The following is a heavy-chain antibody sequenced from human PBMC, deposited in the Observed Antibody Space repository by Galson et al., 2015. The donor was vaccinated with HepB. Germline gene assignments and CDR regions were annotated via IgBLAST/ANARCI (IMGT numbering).Heavy chain of an antibody. D-gene: IGHD2-2*01. J-gene: IGHJ4*02. CDR2: INPNSGGT. CDR3: ARESDCSSTSCAFDY. V-gene: IGHV1-2*02. CDR1: GYTFSGYY. Sequence: SVKVSCKASGYTFSGYYMHWVRQAPGQGLEWVGWINPNSGGTNYAQKFQGRVTMTRDTSTNTAYMELSRLISDDTAVYYCARESDCSSTSCAFDYWGQGTLVTVSS.